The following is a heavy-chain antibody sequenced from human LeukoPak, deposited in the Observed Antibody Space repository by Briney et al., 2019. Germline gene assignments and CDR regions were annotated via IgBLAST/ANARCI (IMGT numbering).Heavy chain of an antibody. CDR2: IKQDGSEK. J-gene: IGHJ4*02. CDR1: GGSISTTNYY. Sequence: PSETLSLTCTVSGGSISTTNYYWGWIRQSPGKGLEWVANIKQDGSEKYYVDSVKGRFTISRDNAKNSLYLQMNSLRAEDTAVYYCASDYDSSGYYYGGPIWGQGTLVTVSS. D-gene: IGHD3-22*01. V-gene: IGHV3-7*01. CDR3: ASDYDSSGYYYGGPI.